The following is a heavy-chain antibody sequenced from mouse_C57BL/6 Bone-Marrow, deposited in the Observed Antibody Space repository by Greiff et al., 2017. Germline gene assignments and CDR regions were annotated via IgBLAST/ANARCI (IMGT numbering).Heavy chain of an antibody. CDR2: IYPGSGST. CDR3: ALITTVVGGNY. CDR1: GYTFTSYW. V-gene: IGHV1-55*01. Sequence: QVQLQQPGAELVKPGASVKMSCKASGYTFTSYWITWVKQRPGQGLEWIGDIYPGSGSTNYNEKFKSKATLTVDTSSSTADMQLSSLTSEDSAVYYCALITTVVGGNYWGQGTTLTVSS. D-gene: IGHD1-1*01. J-gene: IGHJ2*01.